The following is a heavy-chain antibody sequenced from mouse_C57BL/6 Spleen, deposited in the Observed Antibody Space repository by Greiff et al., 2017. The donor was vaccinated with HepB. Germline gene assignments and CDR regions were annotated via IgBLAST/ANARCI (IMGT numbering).Heavy chain of an antibody. CDR3: ARSDSNYGLFAY. CDR2: IYPGSGST. V-gene: IGHV1-55*01. D-gene: IGHD2-5*01. Sequence: QVQLKQPGAELVKPGASVKMSCKASGYTFTSYWITWVKQRPGQGLEWIGDIYPGSGSTNYNEKFKSKATLTVDTSSSPAYMQLSSLTSEDSAVYYWARSDSNYGLFAYWGQGTLVTVSA. J-gene: IGHJ3*01. CDR1: GYTFTSYW.